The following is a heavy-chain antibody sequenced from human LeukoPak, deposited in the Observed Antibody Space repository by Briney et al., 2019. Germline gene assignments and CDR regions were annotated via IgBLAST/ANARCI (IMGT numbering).Heavy chain of an antibody. CDR2: ISSSSSYI. CDR3: ARDKGSSWPDYFDY. D-gene: IGHD6-13*01. V-gene: IGHV3-21*01. J-gene: IGHJ4*02. CDR1: GFTFSSYS. Sequence: GGSLRLSCAASGFTFSSYSMNWVRQAPGKGLGWVSSISSSSSYIYYADSVKGRFTISRDNAKSSLYLQMNSLRAEDTAVYYCARDKGSSWPDYFDYWGQGTLVTVSS.